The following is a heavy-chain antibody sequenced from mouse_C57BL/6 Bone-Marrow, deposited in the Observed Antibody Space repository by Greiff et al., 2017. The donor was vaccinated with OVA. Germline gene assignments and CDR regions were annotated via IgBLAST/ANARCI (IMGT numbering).Heavy chain of an antibody. V-gene: IGHV1-18*01. CDR1: GYTFTDYN. J-gene: IGHJ3*01. Sequence: EVQLQQSGPELVKPGASVKIPCKASGYTFTDYNMDWVKQSHGQSLEWIGDINPNNGGTNYNQKFKGKATLTVDKSSSTAYMELRSLTSEDTAVYYCAVWLRRGFAYWGQGTLVTVSA. CDR2: INPNNGGT. D-gene: IGHD2-2*01. CDR3: AVWLRRGFAY.